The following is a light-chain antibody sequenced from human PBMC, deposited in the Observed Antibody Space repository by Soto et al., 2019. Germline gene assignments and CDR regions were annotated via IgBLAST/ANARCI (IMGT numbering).Light chain of an antibody. J-gene: IGLJ2*01. CDR1: KLGDKY. CDR2: QDS. V-gene: IGLV3-1*01. Sequence: SYELTQPPSVSVSPGQTASITCSGAKLGDKYACWYQQKPGQSPVLVIFQDSKRPSGIPERFSGSNSGNTATLTIRRTQAMDEADYYCQAWDSSTVVFGGGTKLTVL. CDR3: QAWDSSTVV.